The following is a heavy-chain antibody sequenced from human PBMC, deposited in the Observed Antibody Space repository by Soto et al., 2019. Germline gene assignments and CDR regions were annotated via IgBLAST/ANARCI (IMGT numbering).Heavy chain of an antibody. CDR3: AREWGISYYYHMDV. D-gene: IGHD3-16*01. V-gene: IGHV4-34*01. CDR1: GGSFSGYY. CDR2: INHSGSN. J-gene: IGHJ6*03. Sequence: QVQLQQWGAGLLKPSETLSLTCAVYGGSFSGYYWSWIRQPPGKGLEWIGEINHSGSNNYNPSLKRRVTISVDTSKNQFSLKLSSVTAADTAVYYCAREWGISYYYHMDVWGKGTTVTVSS.